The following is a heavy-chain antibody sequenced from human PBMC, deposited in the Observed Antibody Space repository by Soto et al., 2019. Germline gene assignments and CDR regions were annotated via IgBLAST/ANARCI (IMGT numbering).Heavy chain of an antibody. CDR3: ARDTGTYPYCFDY. CDR1: GGSISSGENF. V-gene: IGHV4-30-4*01. D-gene: IGHD1-26*01. J-gene: IGHJ4*02. CDR2: IHHSGST. Sequence: SETLSLTCTVSGGSISSGENFWNWIRQTPGKGLEWIGYIHHSGSTYYNPSLKSRLTISVDTSKNQISLKLNSVTAADTAVYYCARDTGTYPYCFDYWGQGTLVTVSS.